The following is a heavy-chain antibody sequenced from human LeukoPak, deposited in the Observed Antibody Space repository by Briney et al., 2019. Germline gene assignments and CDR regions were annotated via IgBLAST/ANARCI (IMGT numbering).Heavy chain of an antibody. CDR1: GYTFTGYY. Sequence: ASVKDSCKASGYTFTGYYMHWVRQAPGQGLEWMGWINPNSGGTNYAQKFQGRVTMTRDTSISTAYMELSRLRSDDTAVYYCARGRDSGYDLVGYYFDYWGQGTLVTVSS. V-gene: IGHV1-2*02. CDR2: INPNSGGT. CDR3: ARGRDSGYDLVGYYFDY. D-gene: IGHD5-12*01. J-gene: IGHJ4*02.